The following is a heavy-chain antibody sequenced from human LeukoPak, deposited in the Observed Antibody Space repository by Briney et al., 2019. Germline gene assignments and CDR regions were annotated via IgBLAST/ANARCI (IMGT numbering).Heavy chain of an antibody. V-gene: IGHV3-48*01. Sequence: GGSLRLSCAASGFTVRSYSMNWVRQAPGKGLEWVSYISSSSTSIYYADSVKGRFTISRDNAKNSLYLQMNSLRAEDTAVYYCARDWNNWNYTTRDAAFDIWGQGTMVIVSS. CDR1: GFTVRSYS. D-gene: IGHD1-7*01. CDR2: ISSSSTSI. CDR3: ARDWNNWNYTTRDAAFDI. J-gene: IGHJ3*02.